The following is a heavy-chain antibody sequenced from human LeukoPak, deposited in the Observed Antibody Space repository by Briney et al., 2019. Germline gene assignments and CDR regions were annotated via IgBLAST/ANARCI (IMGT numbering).Heavy chain of an antibody. D-gene: IGHD6-13*01. CDR3: ARGRIAAAQRYYGMDV. CDR2: IYYSGST. Sequence: SEALSLTCTVSGGSISSDFYYWSWIRQSPGKGLEWIGYIYYSGSTNYNPSLKSRVTISVDTSKNQFSLKLSSVTAADTAVYYCARGRIAAAQRYYGMDVWGQGTTVTVSS. CDR1: GGSISSDFYY. J-gene: IGHJ6*02. V-gene: IGHV4-61*01.